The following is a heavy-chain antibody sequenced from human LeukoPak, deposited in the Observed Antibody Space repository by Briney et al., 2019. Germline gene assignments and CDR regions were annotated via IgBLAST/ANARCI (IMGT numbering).Heavy chain of an antibody. CDR2: ISYDGSNK. CDR3: AKTLYGDYPYFDY. CDR1: GFTFSSYG. D-gene: IGHD4-17*01. J-gene: IGHJ4*02. V-gene: IGHV3-30*18. Sequence: PGRSLRLSCAASGFTFSSYGMHWVRQAPGKGLEWVAVISYDGSNKYYADSVKGRFTISRDNSKNTLYLQMNSLRAEGTAVYYCAKTLYGDYPYFDYWGQGTLVTVSS.